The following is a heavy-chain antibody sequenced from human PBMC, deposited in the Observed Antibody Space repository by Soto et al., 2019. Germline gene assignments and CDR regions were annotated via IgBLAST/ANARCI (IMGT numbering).Heavy chain of an antibody. J-gene: IGHJ5*02. CDR3: ARLWFGELLFHNWFDP. D-gene: IGHD3-10*01. Sequence: PGESLKISCQGSGYRFTSYWIGWVRQMPGKGLEWMGIIYPGDSDTRYSPSFQGQVTISADKSISTAYLQWSSLKASDTAMYYCARLWFGELLFHNWFDPWGQGTLDTVSS. CDR1: GYRFTSYW. CDR2: IYPGDSDT. V-gene: IGHV5-51*01.